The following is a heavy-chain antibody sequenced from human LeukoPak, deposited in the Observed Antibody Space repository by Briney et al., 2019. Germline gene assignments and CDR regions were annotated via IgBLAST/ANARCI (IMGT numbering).Heavy chain of an antibody. J-gene: IGHJ4*02. CDR2: IIPIFGIA. D-gene: IGHD3-22*01. CDR1: GGTFSSYA. V-gene: IGHV1-69*04. Sequence: SVKVSCKASGGTFSSYAISWVRQAPGQGLEWMGRIIPIFGIANYAQKFQGRVTITADKSTSTAYMELSSLRSEDTAVYYCARSDYDSSGYLDYWGQGTLVTVSS. CDR3: ARSDYDSSGYLDY.